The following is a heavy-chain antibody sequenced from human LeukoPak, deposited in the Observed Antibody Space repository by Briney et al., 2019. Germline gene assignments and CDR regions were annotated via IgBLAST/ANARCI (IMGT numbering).Heavy chain of an antibody. V-gene: IGHV4-34*01. D-gene: IGHD2-2*01. CDR2: INHSGST. CDR3: ARKCSSTSCRGFDP. J-gene: IGHJ5*02. CDR1: GGSFSGYY. Sequence: PSETLSLTCAVYGGSFSGYYWSWIRQPPGKGLEWIGEINHSGSTNYNPSLKSRVTMSVDTSKNQFSLKLSSVTAADTAVYYCARKCSSTSCRGFDPWGQGTLVTVSS.